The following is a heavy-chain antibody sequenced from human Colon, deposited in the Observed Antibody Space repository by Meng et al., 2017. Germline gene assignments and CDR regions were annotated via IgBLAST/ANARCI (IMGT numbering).Heavy chain of an antibody. Sequence: QVQLQESGPGLVKPSQTLSLTCTVSGGSISTSGHWWSWIRQHPGKGLEWIGYVFYSGSTQYNPFLKSRVSISVDTSKNQFSLKLYSMTAADTAVYYCARDMSGGYYWFDPWGQGTLVTVSS. CDR3: ARDMSGGYYWFDP. CDR2: VFYSGST. V-gene: IGHV4-31*03. D-gene: IGHD3-22*01. CDR1: GGSISTSGHW. J-gene: IGHJ5*02.